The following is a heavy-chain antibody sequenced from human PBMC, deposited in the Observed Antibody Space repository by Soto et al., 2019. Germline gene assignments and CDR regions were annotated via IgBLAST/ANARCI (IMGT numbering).Heavy chain of an antibody. Sequence: GASVKVSCKASGYTFTSYGISWVRQAPGQGLEWMGWISAYNGNTNYAQKLQGRVTMTTDTSTSTAYMELRSLRSDDTAVYYCARDGLRGLIDCSSTSCYLYYMDVWGKGTTVTVPS. CDR1: GYTFTSYG. D-gene: IGHD2-2*01. CDR2: ISAYNGNT. V-gene: IGHV1-18*01. J-gene: IGHJ6*03. CDR3: ARDGLRGLIDCSSTSCYLYYMDV.